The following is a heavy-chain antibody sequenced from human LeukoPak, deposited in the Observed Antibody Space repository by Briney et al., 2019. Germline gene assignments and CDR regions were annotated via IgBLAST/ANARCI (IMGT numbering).Heavy chain of an antibody. Sequence: SETLSLTCTVSGGSISSYYWSWIRQPPGKGLEWIGYIYYSGSTNYNPSLKSRVTISVDTSKNQFSLPLRSVTAADTAEYYCGGEGGGGATSGAFDIWGQGTMVTVSS. V-gene: IGHV4-59*12. D-gene: IGHD1-26*01. J-gene: IGHJ3*02. CDR2: IYYSGST. CDR3: GGEGGGGATSGAFDI. CDR1: GGSISSYY.